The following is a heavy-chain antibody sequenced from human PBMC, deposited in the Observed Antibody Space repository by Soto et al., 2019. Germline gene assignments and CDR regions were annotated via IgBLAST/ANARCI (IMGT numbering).Heavy chain of an antibody. CDR3: ARHPKLSPGRFDP. J-gene: IGHJ5*02. D-gene: IGHD2-15*01. CDR2: IYYSGRT. Sequence: QVQLQESGPGLVKPSQTLSLTCTVSGGSISSGGYYWSWIRQHPGKGLEWIGYIYYSGRTYYNPSLQSRVTISVDTSKNQFSLKLSSVTAADTAVYSVARHPKLSPGRFDPWGQGTLVTVSS. CDR1: GGSISSGGYY. V-gene: IGHV4-31*03.